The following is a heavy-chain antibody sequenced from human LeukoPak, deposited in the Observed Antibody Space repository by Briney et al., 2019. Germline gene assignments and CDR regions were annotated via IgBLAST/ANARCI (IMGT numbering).Heavy chain of an antibody. D-gene: IGHD4-23*01. V-gene: IGHV3-21*01. CDR3: AREVGNPSDY. CDR2: ISSSSSYI. Sequence: GGSLRLSCAASGFTFTIYAMSWVRQSPGKGLEWVSSISSSSSYIYYADSVKGRFTISRDNAKNSLYLQMNSLRAEDTAVYYCAREVGNPSDYWGQGTLVTVSS. CDR1: GFTFTIYA. J-gene: IGHJ4*02.